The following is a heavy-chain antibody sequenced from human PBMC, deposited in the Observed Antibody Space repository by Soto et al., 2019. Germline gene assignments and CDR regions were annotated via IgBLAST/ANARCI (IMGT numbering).Heavy chain of an antibody. D-gene: IGHD6-19*01. CDR3: ARDSVAGYYFDD. Sequence: GGSLRLSCAASGFTFSSYGMHWVRQAPGKGLEWVAVIWYDGSNKYYADSVKGRFTISRDNSKNTLYPQTNSLRAEDTAVYYCARDSVAGYYFDDWGRGTLVTVSS. V-gene: IGHV3-33*01. CDR1: GFTFSSYG. CDR2: IWYDGSNK. J-gene: IGHJ4*02.